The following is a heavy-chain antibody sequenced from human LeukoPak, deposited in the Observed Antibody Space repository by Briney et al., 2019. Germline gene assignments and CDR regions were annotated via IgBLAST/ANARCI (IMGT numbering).Heavy chain of an antibody. CDR3: ARSYGGSYRISFDY. CDR2: IYYSGST. D-gene: IGHD1-26*01. J-gene: IGHJ4*02. V-gene: IGHV4-59*01. Sequence: NPSETLSLTCTVSGGSISSYYWSWIRQSPGKGLEWIGYIYYSGSTNYNPSLKSRVTISLDTSKIQFSLKLSSVTAADLAVYYCARSYGGSYRISFDYWGQGTLATVSS. CDR1: GGSISSYY.